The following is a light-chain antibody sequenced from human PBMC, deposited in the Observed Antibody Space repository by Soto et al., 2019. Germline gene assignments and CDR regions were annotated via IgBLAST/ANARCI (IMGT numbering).Light chain of an antibody. J-gene: IGKJ1*01. CDR3: QQYNNWPRT. Sequence: EMVMTQSPATLSVSSGERASLXXRASQSVSSSLAWYQQKPGQAPRLXIYGASNRATGIPARFSGSGSGTEFTLTIDSLQSEDFAVYYCQQYNNWPRTFGQGTKVDI. CDR2: GAS. V-gene: IGKV3-15*01. CDR1: QSVSSS.